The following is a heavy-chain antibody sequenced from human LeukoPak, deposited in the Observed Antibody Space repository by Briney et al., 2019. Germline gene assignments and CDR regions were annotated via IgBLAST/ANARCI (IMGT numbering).Heavy chain of an antibody. CDR3: ARDLSRITIFGVVSI. D-gene: IGHD3-3*01. J-gene: IGHJ4*02. CDR1: GYTFTSYG. Sequence: ASVKVSCKASGYTFTSYGISWVRQAPGQGLEWMGWISAYNGNTNYAQKLQGRATMTTDTSTSTAYMELRSLRSDDTAVYYCARDLSRITIFGVVSIWGQGTLVTVSS. CDR2: ISAYNGNT. V-gene: IGHV1-18*01.